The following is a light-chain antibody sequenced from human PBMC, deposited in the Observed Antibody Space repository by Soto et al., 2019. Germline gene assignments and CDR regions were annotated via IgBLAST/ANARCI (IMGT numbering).Light chain of an antibody. CDR1: QAISNY. CDR2: GAK. CDR3: QQCHATPLT. J-gene: IGKJ5*01. Sequence: DIQMTQSPSFLSASAGDRVTITGRASQAISNYSNWYQPKTGKDPNLMIFGAKTLQSGVPSRFSGTGYGTDFTLTLPTLQTEDGGIYEGQQCHATPLTVCPRTRVEIK. V-gene: IGKV1-39*01.